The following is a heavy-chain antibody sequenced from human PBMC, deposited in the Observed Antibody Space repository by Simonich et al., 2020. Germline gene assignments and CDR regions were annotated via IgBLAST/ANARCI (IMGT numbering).Heavy chain of an antibody. J-gene: IGHJ3*01. CDR3: AREQARGGAFDV. V-gene: IGHV3-21*01. Sequence: EGQLVESGGGLVQPGGSLRLSCAASGFTFSSYWMSWVRQAPGRGLEWVSSISSSSSYTYYADSVKGRFTISRDNAKNSLYLQMNSLRAEDTAVYYCAREQARGGAFDVWGQGTMVTVSS. CDR1: GFTFSSYW. D-gene: IGHD3-16*01. CDR2: ISSSSSYT.